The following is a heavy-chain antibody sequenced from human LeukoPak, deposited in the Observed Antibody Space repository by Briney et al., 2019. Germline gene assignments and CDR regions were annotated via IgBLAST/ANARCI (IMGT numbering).Heavy chain of an antibody. Sequence: GGPLRLSCAASGFTFDDYAMHWVRQAPGKGLEWVSGISWNSGSIGYADSVKGRFTISRDNAKNSLYLQMNSLRAEDTALYYCAKDIASGIVVVNFGAFDIWGQGTMVTVSS. D-gene: IGHD3-22*01. V-gene: IGHV3-9*01. CDR1: GFTFDDYA. J-gene: IGHJ3*02. CDR2: ISWNSGSI. CDR3: AKDIASGIVVVNFGAFDI.